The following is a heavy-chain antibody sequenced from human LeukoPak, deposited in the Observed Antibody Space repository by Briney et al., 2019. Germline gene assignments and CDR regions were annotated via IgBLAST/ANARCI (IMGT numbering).Heavy chain of an antibody. CDR3: ARAGWMRAFDI. CDR2: INPNSGAT. Sequence: ASVKVSCKASGYTFTDYYIHWVRQAPGQGLEWMGWINPNSGATLYAQKFQGRVTKTRDTSIRTAYMELSSLRSDDTAVYYCARAGWMRAFDIWGQGTMVTVSS. CDR1: GYTFTDYY. J-gene: IGHJ3*02. D-gene: IGHD2-2*03. V-gene: IGHV1-2*02.